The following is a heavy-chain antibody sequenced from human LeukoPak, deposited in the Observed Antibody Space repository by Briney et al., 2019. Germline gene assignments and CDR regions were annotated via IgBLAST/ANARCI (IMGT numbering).Heavy chain of an antibody. D-gene: IGHD4-11*01. CDR2: ISSSSSYI. J-gene: IGHJ3*02. CDR1: GFTLRSYV. CDR3: ARDQYPSNAFDI. V-gene: IGHV3-21*01. Sequence: GGSLRLSCVASGFTLRSYVMNWVRQAPGKGLEWVSSISSSSSYIYYADSVKGRFTISRDNAKNSLYLQMNSLRAEDTAVYYCARDQYPSNAFDIWGQGTMVTVSS.